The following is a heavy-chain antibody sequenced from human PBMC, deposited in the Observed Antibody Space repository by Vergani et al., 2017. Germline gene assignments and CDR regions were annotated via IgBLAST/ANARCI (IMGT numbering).Heavy chain of an antibody. J-gene: IGHJ4*02. D-gene: IGHD6-13*01. Sequence: QLQLQESGPGLVEPSETLSLTCSVSGDFISNSNYFWGWIRQPPGKGLEWIATIYYSGTTYYNPSLKSRATIFVDTSNNRFSLKLTSVTAADTDFYYCVRHVGSSKYYFDDWGQGILVTVSS. CDR2: IYYSGTT. CDR1: GDFISNSNYF. CDR3: VRHVGSSKYYFDD. V-gene: IGHV4-39*01.